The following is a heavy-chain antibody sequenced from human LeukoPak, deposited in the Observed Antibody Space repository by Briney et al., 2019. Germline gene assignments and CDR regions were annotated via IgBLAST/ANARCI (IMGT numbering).Heavy chain of an antibody. CDR1: GGTFSSYT. Sequence: SVKVSCKASGGTFSSYTISWVRQAPGQGLEWMGRIIPILGIANYAQKFQGRVTITADESTSTAYMELSSLRSEDTAVYYCARWRTVQLERQYYFDYWGQGTLVTVSS. CDR3: ARWRTVQLERQYYFDY. J-gene: IGHJ4*02. D-gene: IGHD1-1*01. CDR2: IIPILGIA. V-gene: IGHV1-69*02.